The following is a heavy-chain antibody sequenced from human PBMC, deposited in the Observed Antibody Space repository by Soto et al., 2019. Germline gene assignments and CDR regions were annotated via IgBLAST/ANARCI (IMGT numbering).Heavy chain of an antibody. J-gene: IGHJ3*01. D-gene: IGHD6-6*01. CDR1: VGAFSVYY. V-gene: IGHV4-34*01. Sequence: QVQLQQWGAGLLKPSETLSLTCAVYVGAFSVYYWSWIRQPPGKGMEWIGEINHSGSTNYNPSLKSRVTISVDTSQNQFSLKLSSVTAADTAVYYCARGTSMGAFDLWGQGTMVTVSS. CDR2: INHSGST. CDR3: ARGTSMGAFDL.